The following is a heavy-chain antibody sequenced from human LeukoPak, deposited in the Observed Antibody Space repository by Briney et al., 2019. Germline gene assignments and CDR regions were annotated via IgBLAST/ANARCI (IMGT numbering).Heavy chain of an antibody. CDR3: ARDGRSGSPYYLDY. D-gene: IGHD1-26*01. CDR2: ISAYSGDT. CDR1: GYTFTSFG. V-gene: IGHV1-18*01. Sequence: ASVKVSCKASGYTFTSFGISWVRQAPGQGLEWMGWISAYSGDTNYAQKLQGRVTMTRDTSTNTAFMELRSLRSDDTAVYYCARDGRSGSPYYLDYWGQGTLVTVSS. J-gene: IGHJ4*02.